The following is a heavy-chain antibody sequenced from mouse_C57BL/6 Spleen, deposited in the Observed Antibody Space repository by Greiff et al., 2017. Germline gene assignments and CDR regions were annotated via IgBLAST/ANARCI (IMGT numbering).Heavy chain of an antibody. CDR1: GYAFSSSW. CDR3: AREGSNYEDAWFAY. Sequence: QVQLQQSGPELVKPGASVKISCKASGYAFSSSWMNWVKQRPGKGLEWIGRIYPGDGDTNYNGKFKGKATLTADKSSSTAYMQLSSLTSEDSAVYVCAREGSNYEDAWFAYWGQGTLVTVSA. CDR2: IYPGDGDT. J-gene: IGHJ3*01. V-gene: IGHV1-82*01. D-gene: IGHD2-5*01.